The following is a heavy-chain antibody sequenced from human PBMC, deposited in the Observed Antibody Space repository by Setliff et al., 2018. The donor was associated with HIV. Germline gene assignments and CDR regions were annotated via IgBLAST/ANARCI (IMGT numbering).Heavy chain of an antibody. CDR1: GGSISSTNSY. Sequence: PSETLSLTCAVSGGSISSTNSYWGWIRQPPGKGLEWIGNVVYTGSTYYNPSLKSRLIISVDTSRNQFSLKLTSVTAADTAVYYCARVPGRDYYDTSGDFDYWGLGTLVTVSS. CDR2: VVYTGST. CDR3: ARVPGRDYYDTSGDFDY. J-gene: IGHJ4*02. V-gene: IGHV4-39*01. D-gene: IGHD3-22*01.